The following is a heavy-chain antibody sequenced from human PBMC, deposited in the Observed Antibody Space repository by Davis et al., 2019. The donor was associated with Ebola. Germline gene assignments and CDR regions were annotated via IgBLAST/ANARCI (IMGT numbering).Heavy chain of an antibody. Sequence: GESLKIPCAASGYTFSSYAMTWVRQAPGKGLEWVSGISGSGDSTYYADSVRGRFTISRDNSKNTLYLQMNGLRVDDTAIYYCVRHPQFPYCSGNSCYFYWGRGTLVTVSS. CDR1: GYTFSSYA. D-gene: IGHD2-2*01. J-gene: IGHJ4*02. CDR3: VRHPQFPYCSGNSCYFY. V-gene: IGHV3-23*01. CDR2: ISGSGDST.